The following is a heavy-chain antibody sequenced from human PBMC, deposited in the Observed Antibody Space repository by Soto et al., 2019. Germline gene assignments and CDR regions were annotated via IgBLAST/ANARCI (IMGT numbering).Heavy chain of an antibody. CDR1: VYVFTNDN. CDR2: VNPIRGPA. V-gene: IGHV1-46*01. CDR3: AKIAFPCTTFWDY. Sequence: ASVKVSCKASVYVFTNDNIHCLRRAPGQGLQWMGEVNPIRGPAGYAETCQGRDTLSRHASTRTVYGALTSFTPDDTPIYYCAKIAFPCTTFWDYWGQGSLGTVSS. D-gene: IGHD1-1*01. J-gene: IGHJ4*02.